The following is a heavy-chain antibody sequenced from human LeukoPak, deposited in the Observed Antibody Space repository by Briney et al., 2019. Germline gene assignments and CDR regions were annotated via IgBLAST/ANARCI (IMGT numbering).Heavy chain of an antibody. D-gene: IGHD2-8*01. CDR2: ISYNGGNK. J-gene: IGHJ4*02. CDR1: GFTFNNYG. Sequence: GGSLRLSCTASGFTFNNYGMQWVRQAPGKGPEWVAVISYNGGNKYYADSVKGRFTISRDNSKNMLYLQMNSLRPEDTATYYCAKDVVMMVYAFDSWGQGTLVTVSS. V-gene: IGHV3-30*18. CDR3: AKDVVMMVYAFDS.